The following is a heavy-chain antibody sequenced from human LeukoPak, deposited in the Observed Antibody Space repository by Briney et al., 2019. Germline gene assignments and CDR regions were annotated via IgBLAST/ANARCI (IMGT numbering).Heavy chain of an antibody. D-gene: IGHD3-16*02. CDR2: ISWNSGSI. J-gene: IGHJ4*02. V-gene: IGHV3-9*01. CDR1: GFTFDDYA. CDR3: AKDIGDYVWGSYHPSFDY. Sequence: AGGSLRLSCAASGFTFDDYAMHWVRQAPGKGLEWASGISWNSGSIGYADSVKGRFTISRDNAKNSLYLQMNSLRAEDTALYYCAKDIGDYVWGSYHPSFDYWGQGTLVTVSS.